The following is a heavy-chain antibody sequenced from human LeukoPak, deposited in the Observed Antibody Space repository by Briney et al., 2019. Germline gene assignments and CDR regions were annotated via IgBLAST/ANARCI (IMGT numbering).Heavy chain of an antibody. Sequence: PGRSLTLSCAASGFTFSNYAMHWVRQAPGTGLEGVAVMSYDGSDRYYADSVKGRFTISRDNSKSTLYLQMNSLRAEDTAVYYCARELRCGGDCQKYFYGMDVWGQGTRSPSP. D-gene: IGHD2-21*02. CDR2: MSYDGSDR. V-gene: IGHV3-30*03. CDR3: ARELRCGGDCQKYFYGMDV. J-gene: IGHJ6*02. CDR1: GFTFSNYA.